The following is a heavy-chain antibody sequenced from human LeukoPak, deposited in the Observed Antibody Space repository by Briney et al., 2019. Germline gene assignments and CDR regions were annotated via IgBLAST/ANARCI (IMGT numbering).Heavy chain of an antibody. D-gene: IGHD2-21*01. Sequence: GRSLRLSCTASGFTFSSYPMHWVRQAPGKGLEWVASVSYDGSKKYYADSVKGRFTTSRDNSINTLYLQMSSLSADDTAVYFCARDVLWNPRYYFDYWGQGTLFTVSS. CDR3: ARDVLWNPRYYFDY. V-gene: IGHV3-30*04. J-gene: IGHJ4*01. CDR2: VSYDGSKK. CDR1: GFTFSSYP.